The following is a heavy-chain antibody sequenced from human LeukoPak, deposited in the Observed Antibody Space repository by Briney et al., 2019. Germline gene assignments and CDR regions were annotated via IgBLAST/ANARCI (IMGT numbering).Heavy chain of an antibody. V-gene: IGHV4-34*01. CDR3: ARGLPEGGFLEPLEFDY. CDR1: GGSFSGYY. J-gene: IGHJ4*02. CDR2: INHSGST. D-gene: IGHD3-3*01. Sequence: SETLSLTCAVYGGSFSGYYWSWIRQPPGKGLEWIGEINHSGSTNYNPSLKSRVTISVDTSKNQFSLKLSSVTAADTAVYYCARGLPEGGFLEPLEFDYWGQGTLVTVSS.